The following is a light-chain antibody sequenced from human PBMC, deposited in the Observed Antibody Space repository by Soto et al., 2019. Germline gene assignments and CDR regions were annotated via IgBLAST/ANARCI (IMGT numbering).Light chain of an antibody. CDR3: SSYTSSSTFYV. Sequence: QSALTQPASVSGSPGQSITISCTGTSSDVGGYNYVSWYQHHPGIAPKLKIFEVSNRPSGVSPRFSGSKSGNTASLTISGLQAEDEGDYYCSSYTSSSTFYVFGTGTKLTVL. CDR1: SSDVGGYNY. J-gene: IGLJ1*01. V-gene: IGLV2-14*01. CDR2: EVS.